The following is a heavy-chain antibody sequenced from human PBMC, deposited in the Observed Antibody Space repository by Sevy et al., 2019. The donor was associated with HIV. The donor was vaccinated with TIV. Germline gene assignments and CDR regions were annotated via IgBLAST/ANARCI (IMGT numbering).Heavy chain of an antibody. CDR1: GGSISSSSYY. V-gene: IGHV4-39*01. CDR2: IYYSGSS. CDR3: AGFEYGDYTNLFDP. Sequence: SETLSLTCTVSGGSISSSSYYWGWIRQPPGKGLEWNGNIYYSGSSYYNPSLNSRVTISVVTSKNQFSLKLTSVTAADTAVYYCAGFEYGDYTNLFDPWGQGTLVTVSS. D-gene: IGHD4-17*01. J-gene: IGHJ5*02.